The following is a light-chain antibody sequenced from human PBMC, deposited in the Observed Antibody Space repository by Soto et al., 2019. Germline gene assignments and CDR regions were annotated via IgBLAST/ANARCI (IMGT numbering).Light chain of an antibody. J-gene: IGKJ4*01. Sequence: EIVMTQSPATLSVSPGERATLSCRASQSVNSNLAWYQQKPGQAPRLLIYGASTRATGIPARFTGSGSGTEFTLTIRSLQSADFAVYYCQQYNNWPPLTFGGGTKVEIK. CDR1: QSVNSN. CDR3: QQYNNWPPLT. V-gene: IGKV3-15*01. CDR2: GAS.